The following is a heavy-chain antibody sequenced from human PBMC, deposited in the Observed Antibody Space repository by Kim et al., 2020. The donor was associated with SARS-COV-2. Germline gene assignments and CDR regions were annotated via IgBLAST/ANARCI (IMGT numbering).Heavy chain of an antibody. CDR1: GFTFSSYA. CDR2: ISGSGGST. V-gene: IGHV3-23*01. J-gene: IGHJ4*02. D-gene: IGHD6-13*01. CDR3: AKYSSSWTSSYYFDY. Sequence: GGSLRLSCAASGFTFSSYAMSWVRQAPGKGLEWVSAISGSGGSTYYADSVKGRFTISRDNSKNTLYLQMNSLRAEDTAVYYCAKYSSSWTSSYYFDYWGQGTLVTVSS.